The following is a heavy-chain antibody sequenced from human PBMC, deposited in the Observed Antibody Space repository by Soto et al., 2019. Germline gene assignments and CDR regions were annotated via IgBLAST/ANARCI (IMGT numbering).Heavy chain of an antibody. Sequence: TSETLSLTCTVSGGSISSYYWSWIRQPAGKGLEWIGRIYTSGSTNYNPSLKSRVTMSVDTSKNQFSLKLSSVTAADTAVYYCARWLGDWNYGWFDPWGRGTLVTVSS. CDR3: ARWLGDWNYGWFDP. V-gene: IGHV4-4*07. CDR2: IYTSGST. CDR1: GGSISSYY. J-gene: IGHJ5*02. D-gene: IGHD1-7*01.